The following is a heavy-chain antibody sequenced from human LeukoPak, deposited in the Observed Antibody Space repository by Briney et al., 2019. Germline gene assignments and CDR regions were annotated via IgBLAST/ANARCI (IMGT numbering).Heavy chain of an antibody. CDR1: GYTFTSYG. CDR3: ARDIVAARSYYYYYGMDV. D-gene: IGHD6-13*01. CDR2: ISAYNGNT. V-gene: IGHV1-18*01. J-gene: IGHJ6*02. Sequence: EASVKVSCKASGYTFTSYGISWVRQAPGQGLEWMGWISAYNGNTNYAQKLQGRVTMTTDTSTSTAYMELRSLRSDDTAVYYCARDIVAARSYYYYYGMDVWGQGTTVTVSS.